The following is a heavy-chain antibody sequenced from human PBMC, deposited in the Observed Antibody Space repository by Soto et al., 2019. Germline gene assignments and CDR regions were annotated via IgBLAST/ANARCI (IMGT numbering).Heavy chain of an antibody. CDR3: AKSGPLWFGELVGWCDR. V-gene: IGHV3-9*01. Sequence: EVQLVESGGGLVQPGRSLRLSCAASGFTFDDYAMHWVRQAPGKGLEWVSGISWNSGSIGYADSVKGRFTFSRDNAKNSLYLQVNSLRAEDTALYYCAKSGPLWFGELVGWCDRWGQGTLVTVSS. D-gene: IGHD3-10*01. CDR1: GFTFDDYA. J-gene: IGHJ5*02. CDR2: ISWNSGSI.